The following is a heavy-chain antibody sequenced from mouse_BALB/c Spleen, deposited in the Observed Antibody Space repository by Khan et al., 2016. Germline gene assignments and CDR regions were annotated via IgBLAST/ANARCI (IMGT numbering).Heavy chain of an antibody. Sequence: QVQLQQSGAELVRPGASVKLSCKASGYTFTSFWINWVKQRPGQGLEWIGHIYPSDSYTDYNQKFKDRATLTVDNSSNTAYMQLNSPTSEDSAVYYCTRGTGYFDYWGQGTTLTVSS. CDR3: TRGTGYFDY. J-gene: IGHJ2*01. CDR1: GYTFTSFW. V-gene: IGHV1-69*02. CDR2: IYPSDSYT. D-gene: IGHD3-3*01.